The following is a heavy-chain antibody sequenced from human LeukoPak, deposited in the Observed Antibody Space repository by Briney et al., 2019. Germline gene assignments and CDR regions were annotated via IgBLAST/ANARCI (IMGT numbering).Heavy chain of an antibody. J-gene: IGHJ4*02. CDR2: INTNTGNP. Sequence: SVKVSCKASGYTFTSYAMNWVRQAPGQGLEWMGWINTNTGNPTYAQGFTGRFVFSLDTSVSTAYLQISSLKAEDTAVYYCARPRLLLWFGEFGGRDFDYWGQGTLVTVSS. CDR1: GYTFTSYA. CDR3: ARPRLLLWFGEFGGRDFDY. D-gene: IGHD3-10*01. V-gene: IGHV7-4-1*02.